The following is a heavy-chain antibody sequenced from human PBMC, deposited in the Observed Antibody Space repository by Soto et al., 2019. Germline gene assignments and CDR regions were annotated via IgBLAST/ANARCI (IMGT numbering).Heavy chain of an antibody. J-gene: IGHJ4*02. CDR1: EYTFTDNY. D-gene: IGHD2-2*01. Sequence: ASVKVSCKTSEYTFTDNYIYWLRQAPGQGLEWMGWLNPNTGATDFAPRFQGRVTLTSDTSIGTAYMELSRLTSDDTAVFYCARQSCSSTSCFYDYRGPGTLVTVSS. CDR3: ARQSCSSTSCFYDY. V-gene: IGHV1-2*02. CDR2: LNPNTGAT.